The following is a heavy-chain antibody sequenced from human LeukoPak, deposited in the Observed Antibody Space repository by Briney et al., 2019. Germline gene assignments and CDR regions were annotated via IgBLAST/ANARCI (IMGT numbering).Heavy chain of an antibody. CDR1: GLMFFSNYA. D-gene: IGHD2-15*01. J-gene: IGHJ4*02. CDR2: ISGSGGST. V-gene: IGHV3-23*01. Sequence: PGGSLRLSCAASGLMFFSNYAMNWVRQAPGKGLEWVSGISGSGGSTYYADSVKGRFTISRDNSKNTVYLQMNSLRVEDTAVYYCAKGRFVCSGAGCYDPHDYWGQGTLVTVSS. CDR3: AKGRFVCSGAGCYDPHDY.